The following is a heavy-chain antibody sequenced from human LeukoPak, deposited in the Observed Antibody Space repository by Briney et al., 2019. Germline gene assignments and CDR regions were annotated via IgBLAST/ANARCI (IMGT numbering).Heavy chain of an antibody. Sequence: GGSLRLSCAAPGFTFSSYAMHWVRQAPGKGLEYVSAISSNGGSTYYANSVKGRFTISRDNSKNTLYLQMGSLRAEDMAVYYCARDLCSSTSCSYFDYWGQGTLVTVSS. CDR2: ISSNGGST. J-gene: IGHJ4*02. D-gene: IGHD2-2*01. V-gene: IGHV3-64*01. CDR1: GFTFSSYA. CDR3: ARDLCSSTSCSYFDY.